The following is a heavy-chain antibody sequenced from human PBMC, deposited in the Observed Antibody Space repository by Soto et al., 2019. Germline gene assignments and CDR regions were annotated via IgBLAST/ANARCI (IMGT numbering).Heavy chain of an antibody. Sequence: QVQLVQSGAEVKKPGASVKVSCKASGYTFTSYGISWVRQAPGQGLEWMGWISAYNGNTYNAQKLQGRVTMTTDTYKSTAYMELRGLRSDDTAVYYGARYGATTAFDYWGQGTLITVSS. CDR3: ARYGATTAFDY. V-gene: IGHV1-18*01. D-gene: IGHD1-26*01. J-gene: IGHJ4*02. CDR2: ISAYNGNT. CDR1: GYTFTSYG.